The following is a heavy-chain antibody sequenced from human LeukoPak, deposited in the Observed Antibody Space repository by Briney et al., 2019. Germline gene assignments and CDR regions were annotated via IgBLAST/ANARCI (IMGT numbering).Heavy chain of an antibody. Sequence: GGSLRLSCAASGFTFSSYGMHWVRQAPGKGLEWVAVISYDGSNKYYADSVKGRFTISRDNSKNTLYLQMNSLRAEDTAVYYCAKTPRTGYSSTGFDYWGQGTLVTVSS. V-gene: IGHV3-30*18. CDR3: AKTPRTGYSSTGFDY. J-gene: IGHJ4*02. CDR1: GFTFSSYG. CDR2: ISYDGSNK. D-gene: IGHD6-13*01.